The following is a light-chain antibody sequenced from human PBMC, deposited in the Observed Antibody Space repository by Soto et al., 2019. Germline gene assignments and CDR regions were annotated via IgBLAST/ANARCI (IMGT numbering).Light chain of an antibody. V-gene: IGKV1-39*01. J-gene: IGKJ1*01. Sequence: DIEMTQSPSSLSASVGDRVTITCRASQSISSDLNXXHXKPGKAPXVLIYAASTLQSGVPSRFSGSGSGTDFTLTISTLQPEDFAAYYCQQSYSTPRKFGQGTKLDIK. CDR1: QSISSD. CDR3: QQSYSTPRK. CDR2: AAS.